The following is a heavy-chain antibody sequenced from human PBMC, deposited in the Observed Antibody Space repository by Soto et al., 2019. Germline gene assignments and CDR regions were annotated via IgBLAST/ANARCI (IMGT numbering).Heavy chain of an antibody. D-gene: IGHD3-10*01. CDR1: GYTFTSYG. V-gene: IGHV1-18*01. J-gene: IGHJ6*02. CDR2: ISAYNGNT. Sequence: AAVNGSCKASGYTFTSYGISWVRQAPGQGLEWMGWISAYNGNTNYAQKLQGRVTMTTDTSTSTAYMELRSLRSDDTAVYYCARDMVDDDRRTYYHYYGMDVWGQGTPVRGSS. CDR3: ARDMVDDDRRTYYHYYGMDV.